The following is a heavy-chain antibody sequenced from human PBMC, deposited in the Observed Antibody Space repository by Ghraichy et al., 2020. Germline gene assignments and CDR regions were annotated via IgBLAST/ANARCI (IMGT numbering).Heavy chain of an antibody. V-gene: IGHV1-18*01. D-gene: IGHD6-6*01. Sequence: ASVKVSCKASGYTFTSYGISWVRQAPGQGLEWMGWISAYNGNTNYAQKLQGRVTMTTDTSTSTAYTELRSLRSDDTAVYYCARVPSYSSSPSQIFDYWGQGTLVTVSS. CDR2: ISAYNGNT. J-gene: IGHJ4*02. CDR3: ARVPSYSSSPSQIFDY. CDR1: GYTFTSYG.